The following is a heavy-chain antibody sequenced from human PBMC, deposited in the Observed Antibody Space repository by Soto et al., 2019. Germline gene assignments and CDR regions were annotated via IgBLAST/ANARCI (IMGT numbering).Heavy chain of an antibody. J-gene: IGHJ4*02. Sequence: SETLSLTCTVSGGSISSGDYYWSWIRQPPGKGLEWIGYIYYSGSTYYNPSLKSRVTISVDTSKNQFSLKLSSVTAADTAVYYCARARVGASSFDYWGQGTLVTVSS. CDR1: GGSISSGDYY. V-gene: IGHV4-30-4*01. CDR3: ARARVGASSFDY. CDR2: IYYSGST. D-gene: IGHD1-26*01.